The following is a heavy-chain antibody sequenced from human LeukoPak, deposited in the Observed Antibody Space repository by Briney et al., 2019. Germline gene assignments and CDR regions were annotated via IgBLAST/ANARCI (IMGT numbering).Heavy chain of an antibody. D-gene: IGHD4-17*01. Sequence: GGSLRLSCTASGFIFSSYAMNWVRQAPGKGLEWVSVIYSGGSTYYADSVKGRFTISRDNSKNTLYLQMNSLRAEDTAVYYCARRGVTTGEAFDIWGQGTMVTVSS. CDR2: IYSGGST. J-gene: IGHJ3*02. V-gene: IGHV3-53*01. CDR1: GFIFSSYA. CDR3: ARRGVTTGEAFDI.